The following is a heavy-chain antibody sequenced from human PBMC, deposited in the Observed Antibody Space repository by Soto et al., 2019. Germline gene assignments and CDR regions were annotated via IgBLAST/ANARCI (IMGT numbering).Heavy chain of an antibody. CDR2: ISYGGST. V-gene: IGHV4-31*03. Sequence: NPSETLSLTCTVSGGSINSGGYCWSWIRQHPGKGLDWIGCISYGGSTSYNPSLKSRVTISVDTSKNQFSLKLSSVTAADTAVYYCARRGGLHSSGWYDYYYYGMDVWGQGTTVTVSS. CDR3: ARRGGLHSSGWYDYYYYGMDV. CDR1: GGSINSGGYC. D-gene: IGHD6-19*01. J-gene: IGHJ6*02.